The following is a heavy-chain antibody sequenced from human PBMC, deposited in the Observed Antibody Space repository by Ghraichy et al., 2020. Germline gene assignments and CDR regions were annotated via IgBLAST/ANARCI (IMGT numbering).Heavy chain of an antibody. Sequence: SGPTLVKPTQTLTLTCTFSGFSLSTSGMCVSWIRQPPGKALEWLARIDWDDDKYYSTSLKTRLTISKDTSKNQVVLTMTNMDPVDTATYYCARLRDGYNSYYFDYWGQGTLVTVSS. D-gene: IGHD5-24*01. V-gene: IGHV2-70*11. CDR2: IDWDDDK. CDR1: GFSLSTSGMC. CDR3: ARLRDGYNSYYFDY. J-gene: IGHJ4*02.